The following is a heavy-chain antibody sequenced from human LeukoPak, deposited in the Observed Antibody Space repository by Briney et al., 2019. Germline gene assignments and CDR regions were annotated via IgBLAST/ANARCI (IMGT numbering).Heavy chain of an antibody. CDR3: AREESGGYFDY. CDR1: GYTFTNYY. V-gene: IGHV1-46*01. D-gene: IGHD2-8*02. Sequence: ASVKVSCKASGYTFTNYYMHWVRQAPGQGLEWIGLINPTGTGTNYAQKFRGRVTMTRDTSTTTVYMELSSLRSEDTAVYYCAREESGGYFDYWGQGTLVAVSS. CDR2: INPTGTGT. J-gene: IGHJ4*02.